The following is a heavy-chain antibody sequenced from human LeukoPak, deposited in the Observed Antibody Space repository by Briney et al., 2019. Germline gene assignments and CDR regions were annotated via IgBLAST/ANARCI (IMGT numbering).Heavy chain of an antibody. Sequence: GASLKISCKGSGYSFTSYWIGWVRRMPGKGLEWMGIIYPGDSDTRYSPSFQGQVTISADKSISTAYLQWSSLKASDTAMYYCARRPLYDREYYFDYWGQGTLVTVSS. V-gene: IGHV5-51*01. CDR3: ARRPLYDREYYFDY. D-gene: IGHD2/OR15-2a*01. J-gene: IGHJ4*02. CDR1: GYSFTSYW. CDR2: IYPGDSDT.